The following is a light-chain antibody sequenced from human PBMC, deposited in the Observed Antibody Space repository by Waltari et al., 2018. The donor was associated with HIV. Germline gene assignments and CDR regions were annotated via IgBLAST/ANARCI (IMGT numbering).Light chain of an antibody. V-gene: IGLV7-46*01. CDR3: LLSYSGAWV. Sequence: QAVVTQEPSLTVSPGGTVTLTCGSSTRALTSGHYLYWFQQKPGQAPRTLIYDTSDKHSWTPALFAGSLLGGKAALTLSGAQPEDEAVYYCLLSYSGAWVFGGGTKLTVL. CDR1: TRALTSGHY. CDR2: DTS. J-gene: IGLJ3*02.